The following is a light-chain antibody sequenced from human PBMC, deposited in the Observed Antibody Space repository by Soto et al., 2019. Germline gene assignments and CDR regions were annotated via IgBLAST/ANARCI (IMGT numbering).Light chain of an antibody. CDR2: GAS. CDR3: QQHDGRPTMT. Sequence: VLPQSPDTLSLSPGDRATLSCRASQSVRSTFLAWYQQKPGQAPRLLIYGASNRAAGIPERFSGSASGTEFTLTISRLEPDDSAVYYCQQHDGRPTMTFGQGTRLDSK. V-gene: IGKV3-20*01. J-gene: IGKJ5*01. CDR1: QSVRSTF.